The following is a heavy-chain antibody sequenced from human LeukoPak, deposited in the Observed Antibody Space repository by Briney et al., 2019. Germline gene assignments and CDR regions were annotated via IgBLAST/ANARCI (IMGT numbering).Heavy chain of an antibody. CDR3: ARVNPRYDFSWSGELYGMDV. V-gene: IGHV1-69*13. J-gene: IGHJ6*02. D-gene: IGHD3-3*01. Sequence: GASVKVSCKASGGTFSSYAISWVRQAPGQGLEWMGGIIPIFGTANYAQKFQGRVTITADESTSTAYMELSSLRSEDTAVYYCARVNPRYDFSWSGELYGMDVWGQGTTVTVSS. CDR1: GGTFSSYA. CDR2: IIPIFGTA.